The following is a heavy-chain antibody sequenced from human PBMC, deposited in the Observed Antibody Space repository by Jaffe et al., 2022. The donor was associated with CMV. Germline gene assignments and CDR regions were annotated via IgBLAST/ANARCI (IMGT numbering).Heavy chain of an antibody. V-gene: IGHV3-33*01. CDR1: GFTFSSYG. CDR2: IWYDGSNK. Sequence: QVQLVESGGGVVQPGRSLRLSCAASGFTFSSYGMHWVRQAPGKGLEWVAVIWYDGSNKYYADSVKGRFTISRDNSKNTLYLQMNSLRAEDTAVYYCAREGGKSADAFDIWGQGTMVTVSS. J-gene: IGHJ3*02. CDR3: AREGGKSADAFDI. D-gene: IGHD2-15*01.